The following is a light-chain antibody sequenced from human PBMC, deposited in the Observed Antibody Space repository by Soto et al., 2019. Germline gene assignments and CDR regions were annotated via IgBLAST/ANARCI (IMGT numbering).Light chain of an antibody. V-gene: IGKV3-20*01. Sequence: EIVLTQSPGTLSLSPGERATLSCRASQSVSSSYLAWYQQKPGQAPRLLIYGASSRATGIPDRFSGSGSGTEFTLTISRLEPEDFAVYYCQQYGSSPRTFCHGTKVEIK. CDR2: GAS. J-gene: IGKJ1*01. CDR1: QSVSSSY. CDR3: QQYGSSPRT.